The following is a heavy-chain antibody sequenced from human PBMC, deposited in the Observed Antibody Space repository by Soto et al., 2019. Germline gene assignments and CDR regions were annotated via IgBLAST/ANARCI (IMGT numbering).Heavy chain of an antibody. J-gene: IGHJ3*02. Sequence: GESLKISCKVSGYRFTTYWIAWVRQMPGKGLEWMGIIHPGDSDTRYSPSFQGQVTISADKSISTAYLQWSSLKASDTAMYYCARHGSDAFDIWGQGTMVTVSS. CDR1: GYRFTTYW. CDR3: ARHGSDAFDI. CDR2: IHPGDSDT. V-gene: IGHV5-51*01. D-gene: IGHD2-2*03.